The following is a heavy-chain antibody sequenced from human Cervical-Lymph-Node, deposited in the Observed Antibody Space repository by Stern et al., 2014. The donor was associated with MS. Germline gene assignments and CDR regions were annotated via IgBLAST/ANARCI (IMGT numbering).Heavy chain of an antibody. Sequence: VQLVESGSGQAKPSQTLSLTCAVSGGSISSGGSSWNWIRQPPGKRLEWIGFIYHSGSTYYNPSLKGRVFISVATSKNQFALNLRSVTAADTAVYYCARGGVIYTQDRNGFDVWGQGTMVTVSS. CDR2: IYHSGST. CDR3: ARGGVIYTQDRNGFDV. CDR1: GGSISSGGSS. V-gene: IGHV4-30-2*01. D-gene: IGHD2-21*01. J-gene: IGHJ3*01.